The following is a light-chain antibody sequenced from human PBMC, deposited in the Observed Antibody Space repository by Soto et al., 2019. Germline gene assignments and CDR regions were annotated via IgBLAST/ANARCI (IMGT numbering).Light chain of an antibody. CDR1: QSVSSY. J-gene: IGKJ1*01. CDR2: GVS. CDR3: HQSGDSPT. V-gene: IGKV3-20*01. Sequence: ESVLTQSPATLCLTPGERATLSCRASQSVSSYLAWYQQKPGQAPRLLIYGVSNRAPGIPDRFSGSGSGTDITLTISRLEPEDFAVYYCHQSGDSPTFGQGTKV.